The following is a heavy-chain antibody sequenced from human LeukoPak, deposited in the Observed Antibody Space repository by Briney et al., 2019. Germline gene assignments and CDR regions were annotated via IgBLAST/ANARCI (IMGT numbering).Heavy chain of an antibody. D-gene: IGHD3-22*01. Sequence: SGTLSLTCAVSGGSISSSNWWSWVRQPPGKGLEWIGGIYHSGSTNYNPSLKSRVTISVDTSKNQFSLKLSSVTAADTAVYYCARVGGDSSGYYYPDYWGQGTLVSVHS. J-gene: IGHJ4*02. V-gene: IGHV4-4*02. CDR1: GGSISSSNW. CDR3: ARVGGDSSGYYYPDY. CDR2: IYHSGST.